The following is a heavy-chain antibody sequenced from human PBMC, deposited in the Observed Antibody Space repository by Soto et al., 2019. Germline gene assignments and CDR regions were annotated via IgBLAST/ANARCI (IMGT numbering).Heavy chain of an antibody. V-gene: IGHV3-23*01. D-gene: IGHD5-12*01. Sequence: EVQLLESGGGLVQPGGSLRLSCAASGFSFSSYAMVWVRQAPGKGLEWVSVISARGGSLYFADSVKGRFTISRDYSKNVLSLEMNSLRAEDTATNFCAKGSVEYSASVDNWGQGTLVVVSS. CDR2: ISARGGSL. CDR3: AKGSVEYSASVDN. J-gene: IGHJ4*02. CDR1: GFSFSSYA.